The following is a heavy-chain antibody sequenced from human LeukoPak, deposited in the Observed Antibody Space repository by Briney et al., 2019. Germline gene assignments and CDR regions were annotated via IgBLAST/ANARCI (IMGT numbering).Heavy chain of an antibody. CDR2: ISSSGSTI. V-gene: IGHV3-48*03. J-gene: IGHJ3*02. Sequence: GGSLRLSCAASGFTFSSYEMNWARQAPGKGLEWVSYISSSGSTIYYADSVKGRFPISRDNAKNSLYLQMNSLRAEDTAVYYCARVPDWPYYKGDAFDIWGQGTMVTVSS. D-gene: IGHD3-10*01. CDR1: GFTFSSYE. CDR3: ARVPDWPYYKGDAFDI.